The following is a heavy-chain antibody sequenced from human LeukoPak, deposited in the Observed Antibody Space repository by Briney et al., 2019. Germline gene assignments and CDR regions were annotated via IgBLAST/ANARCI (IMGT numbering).Heavy chain of an antibody. J-gene: IGHJ4*02. CDR1: GITLSNYG. Sequence: GSLRLSCVVSGITLSNYGMSWVRQAPGQGLEWVAGISDRGGSTNYADSVKGRFTISRDNPKNTLYLQMNSLRSEDPAVYFCAKRGVVIRAVLVVGFHKEAYYFDSWGQGALVTVSS. D-gene: IGHD2-15*01. CDR3: AKRGVVIRAVLVVGFHKEAYYFDS. CDR2: ISDRGGST. V-gene: IGHV3-23*01.